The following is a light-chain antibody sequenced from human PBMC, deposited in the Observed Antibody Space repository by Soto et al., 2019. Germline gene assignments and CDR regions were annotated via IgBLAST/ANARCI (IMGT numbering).Light chain of an antibody. CDR1: QSVSSSY. V-gene: IGKV3-20*01. CDR2: GTS. J-gene: IGKJ4*01. CDR3: QQYASSPLT. Sequence: EIVLTQSPGTLSLSPGERATLSCRASQSVSSSYSAWYQQKPGQAPRLLISGTSSRATGIPDRFSGGGSGTDFTLTISRLEPEDFAVYFCQQYASSPLTFGGGTKVEIK.